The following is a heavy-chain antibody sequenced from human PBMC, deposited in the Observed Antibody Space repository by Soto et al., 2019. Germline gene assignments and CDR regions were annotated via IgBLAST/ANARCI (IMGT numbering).Heavy chain of an antibody. CDR1: GVTFSTSG. D-gene: IGHD2-21*01. J-gene: IGHJ4*03. Sequence: QVQLVQSGAEVKKPGSSLKVSCKTSGVTFSTSGISWVRQGPGQGLEWMGGIIPLFGTPKYARKFQGRVSIPADDSATTPYLALSGLSSDDTAIYSCARVSPSICGGGNCYRLDSYFDSWGQGSQVVVSS. V-gene: IGHV1-69*01. CDR3: ARVSPSICGGGNCYRLDSYFDS. CDR2: IIPLFGTP.